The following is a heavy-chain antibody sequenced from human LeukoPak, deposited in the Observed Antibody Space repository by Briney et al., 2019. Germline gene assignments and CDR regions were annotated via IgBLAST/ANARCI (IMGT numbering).Heavy chain of an antibody. CDR2: ISYDGSNK. Sequence: GGSLRLSCAASGFTLSSYGMHWVRQAPGKGLECVALISYDGSNKYYADSVKGRFTISRDNSKNTLYLQMNSLRAEDTAVYYCARDYYNSSGYYRDFDSWGQGTLVTVSS. CDR3: ARDYYNSSGYYRDFDS. J-gene: IGHJ5*01. V-gene: IGHV3-30*19. D-gene: IGHD3-22*01. CDR1: GFTLSSYG.